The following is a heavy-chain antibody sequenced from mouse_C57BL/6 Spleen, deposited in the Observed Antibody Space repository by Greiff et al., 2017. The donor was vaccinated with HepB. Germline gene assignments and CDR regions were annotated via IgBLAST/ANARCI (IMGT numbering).Heavy chain of an antibody. D-gene: IGHD1-1*01. CDR2: IDPSDSYT. CDR1: GYTFTSYW. Sequence: QVQLQQPGAELVMPGASVKLSCKASGYTFTSYWMHWVKQRPGQGLEWIGEIDPSDSYTNYNQKFKGKSTLTVDKSSSTAYMQLSSLTSEDSAVYYCARSLGSSPFDYWGQGTTLTVSS. CDR3: ARSLGSSPFDY. V-gene: IGHV1-69*01. J-gene: IGHJ2*01.